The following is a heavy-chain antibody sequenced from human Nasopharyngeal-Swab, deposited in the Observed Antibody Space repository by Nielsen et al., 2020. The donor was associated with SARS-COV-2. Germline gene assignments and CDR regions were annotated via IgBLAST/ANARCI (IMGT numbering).Heavy chain of an antibody. D-gene: IGHD2-21*01. CDR2: IIPIFGTA. Sequence: SVKVSCKASGGTFSSYAISWVRQVPGQGLEWMGGIIPIFGTANYAQKFQGRVTITADESTSTAYMELSSLRSEDTAVYYCARVKGPPVIAETAFDIWGQGTMVTVSS. CDR1: GGTFSSYA. CDR3: ARVKGPPVIAETAFDI. J-gene: IGHJ3*02. V-gene: IGHV1-69*13.